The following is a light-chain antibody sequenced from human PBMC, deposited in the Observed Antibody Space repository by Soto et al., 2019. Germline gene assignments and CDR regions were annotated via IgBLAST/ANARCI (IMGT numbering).Light chain of an antibody. J-gene: IGLJ1*01. Sequence: QSVLTQPASVSGSLGQSITIPCTGTSSDVGSYNFVSWYQQHPGKAPKLMIYEVSKRPSGVSNGFSGSKSGNTASLTISGLQAEDEADYYCCSYAGSYTYVFGTGTKVTVL. V-gene: IGLV2-23*02. CDR2: EVS. CDR3: CSYAGSYTYV. CDR1: SSDVGSYNF.